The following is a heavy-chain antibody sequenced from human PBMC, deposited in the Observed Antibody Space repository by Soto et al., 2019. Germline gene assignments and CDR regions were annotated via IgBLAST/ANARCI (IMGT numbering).Heavy chain of an antibody. V-gene: IGHV1-69*13. D-gene: IGHD4-17*01. CDR2: IIPIFGTA. Sequence: SVKVSCKASGGTFSSYAISWVRQAPGQGLEWMGGIIPIFGTANYAQKFQGRVTITADESTSTAYMELSSLRSEDTAVYYCARAARHDYGDYDPSFDYWGQGTLVTVSS. J-gene: IGHJ4*02. CDR3: ARAARHDYGDYDPSFDY. CDR1: GGTFSSYA.